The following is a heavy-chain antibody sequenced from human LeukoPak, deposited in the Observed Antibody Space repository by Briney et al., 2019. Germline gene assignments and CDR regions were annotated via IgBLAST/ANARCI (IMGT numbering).Heavy chain of an antibody. CDR1: GYSISSGYY. CDR2: LFHGGST. CDR3: ARISPEVLLWPTFDY. Sequence: SETLSLTCTVSGYSISSGYYWGWIRPPPGKGLEWIGSLFHGGSTYYNPSLKSRVTISVDTSKNQFSLKLSSVTAADTAVYYCARISPEVLLWPTFDYWGQGTLVTVSS. J-gene: IGHJ4*02. V-gene: IGHV4-38-2*02. D-gene: IGHD3-10*01.